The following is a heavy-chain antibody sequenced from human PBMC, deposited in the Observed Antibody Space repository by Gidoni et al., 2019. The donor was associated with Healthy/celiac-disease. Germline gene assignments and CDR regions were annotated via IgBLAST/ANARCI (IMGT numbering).Heavy chain of an antibody. CDR3: ARAIPNIMIAAAGVDY. D-gene: IGHD6-13*01. Sequence: QVQLVQSGAEVKKPGASVQVSCKASGYTFTSYGISWVRQAPGPGLEWMGWIRAYNGNTNYAQKLQGRVTMTTDTSTSTAYMELRSLRSDDPAVYYCARAIPNIMIAAAGVDYWGQGTLVTVSS. CDR2: IRAYNGNT. V-gene: IGHV1-18*04. CDR1: GYTFTSYG. J-gene: IGHJ4*02.